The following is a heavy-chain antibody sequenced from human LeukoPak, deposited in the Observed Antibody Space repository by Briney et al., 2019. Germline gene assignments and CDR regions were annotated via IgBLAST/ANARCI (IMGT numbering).Heavy chain of an antibody. Sequence: GGSLRLSCAASGFTFSSYAMSWVRQAPGKGLEWISTISDNGDTTYYADSVKGRFTISRDNAKSTLYLQMSSLRVEDTAIYYCANREGVFDYWGQGTLVTVSS. CDR3: ANREGVFDY. J-gene: IGHJ4*02. CDR1: GFTFSSYA. D-gene: IGHD2-8*01. V-gene: IGHV3-23*01. CDR2: ISDNGDTT.